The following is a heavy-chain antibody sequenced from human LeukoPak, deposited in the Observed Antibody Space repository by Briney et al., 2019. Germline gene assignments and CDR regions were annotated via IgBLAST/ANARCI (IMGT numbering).Heavy chain of an antibody. V-gene: IGHV1-3*01. J-gene: IGHJ5*02. CDR2: INAGNGNT. CDR1: GYTFTSYA. CDR3: ARYYDSSGYRVLWNWFDP. Sequence: ASVKVSCKASGYTFTSYAMHWVRQAPGQRLEWMGWINAGNGNTKHSQKFHGRVTITRDTSASTAYMELSSLRSEDTAVYYCARYYDSSGYRVLWNWFDPWGQGTLVTVSS. D-gene: IGHD3-22*01.